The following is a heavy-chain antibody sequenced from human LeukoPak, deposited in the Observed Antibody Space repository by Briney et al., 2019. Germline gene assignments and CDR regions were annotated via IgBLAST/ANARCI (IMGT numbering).Heavy chain of an antibody. CDR3: ARDLRGKQRPDCSGGSCYNDAFDI. V-gene: IGHV1-3*01. D-gene: IGHD2-15*01. CDR1: GYTFTSYA. J-gene: IGHJ3*02. CDR2: INAGNGNT. Sequence: ASVKVSCKASGYTFTSYAMHWVRQAPGQRLEWMGWINAGNGNTKYSQKFQGRVTITRDTSASTAYMELSSLRSDDTAVYYCARDLRGKQRPDCSGGSCYNDAFDIWGQGTMVTVSS.